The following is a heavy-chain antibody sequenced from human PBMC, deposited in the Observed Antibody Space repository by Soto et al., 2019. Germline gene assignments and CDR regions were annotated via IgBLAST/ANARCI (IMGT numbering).Heavy chain of an antibody. V-gene: IGHV4-38-2*01. CDR2: IYHSGST. D-gene: IGHD3-22*01. Sequence: SETLTLTCAVSGYSISSGYYWGWIRQPPGKGLEWIGSIYHSGSTYYNPSLKSRVTISVDTSKNQFSLKLSSVTAADTAVYYCARVRVTMIVVVITPCAFDIWGQGTMVTVSS. CDR1: GYSISSGYY. CDR3: ARVRVTMIVVVITPCAFDI. J-gene: IGHJ3*02.